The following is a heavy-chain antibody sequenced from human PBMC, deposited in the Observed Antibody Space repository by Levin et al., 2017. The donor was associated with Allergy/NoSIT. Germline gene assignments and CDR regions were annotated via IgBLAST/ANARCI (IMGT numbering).Heavy chain of an antibody. V-gene: IGHV4-59*01. J-gene: IGHJ4*02. Sequence: SCTVSGGSISSYYWSWIRQPPGKGLEWIGYIYYSGSTNYNPSLKSRVTISVDTSKNQFSLKLSSVTAADTAVYYCARSIAVAGVIDYWGQGTLVTVSS. CDR3: ARSIAVAGVIDY. CDR2: IYYSGST. D-gene: IGHD6-19*01. CDR1: GGSISSYY.